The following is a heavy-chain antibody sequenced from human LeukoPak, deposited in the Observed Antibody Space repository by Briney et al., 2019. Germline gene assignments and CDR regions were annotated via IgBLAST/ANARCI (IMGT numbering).Heavy chain of an antibody. D-gene: IGHD6-13*01. Sequence: GGSLSLSCAAPGFTFGSYAMSWVRQAPGKGMEWVSAISGSGGSTYYADSVKGRFTISRDNSKNTLYLQMNSLRAEDTAVYYCAKGVAAAGIFDYWGQGTLVTVSS. CDR3: AKGVAAAGIFDY. V-gene: IGHV3-23*01. CDR2: ISGSGGST. CDR1: GFTFGSYA. J-gene: IGHJ4*02.